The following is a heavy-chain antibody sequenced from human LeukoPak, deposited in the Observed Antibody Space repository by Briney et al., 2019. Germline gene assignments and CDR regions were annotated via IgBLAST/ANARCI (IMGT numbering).Heavy chain of an antibody. D-gene: IGHD5-24*01. CDR1: GGSISSYY. J-gene: IGHJ4*02. CDR3: AGGWGPTIYAFDC. V-gene: IGHV4-59*01. Sequence: SETLSLTCTVSGGSISSYYWSWVRQPPGKGLEWIGYIYYSGSTNYNPSLKSRVTISVDTSQNQFSLKLSAVTASDPAVSYCAGGWGPTIYAFDCLGQGTLVTVSS. CDR2: IYYSGST.